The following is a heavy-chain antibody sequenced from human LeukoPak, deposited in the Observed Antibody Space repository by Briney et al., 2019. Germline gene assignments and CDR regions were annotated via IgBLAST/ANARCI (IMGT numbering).Heavy chain of an antibody. J-gene: IGHJ4*02. CDR1: GFTFTNYV. D-gene: IGHD3-9*01. Sequence: GGSLRLSCAASGFTFTNYVMSWVRQAPGKGPEWVGRIKSKTDGGTADYAAPVKGRFTISRDDSKNKLYLQMNSLKTEDTAVYYCNTDFYYDILTGYRYFDYWGQGALVTVSS. V-gene: IGHV3-15*01. CDR3: NTDFYYDILTGYRYFDY. CDR2: IKSKTDGGTA.